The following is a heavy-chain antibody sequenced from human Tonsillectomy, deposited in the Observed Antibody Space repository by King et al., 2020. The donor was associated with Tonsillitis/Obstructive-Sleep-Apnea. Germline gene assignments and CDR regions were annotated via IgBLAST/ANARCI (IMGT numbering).Heavy chain of an antibody. CDR2: INSYGSST. V-gene: IGHV3-74*01. Sequence: VQLVESGGGLVQPGGSLRLSFAASGFTFSSYWMHWVRQAPGKGLVWVSRINSYGSSTSYADSVKGRFTITRDNANNTLYLQMNSLRAEDTAVYSCARTPPPTTVTTFDYWGQGTLVTVSS. J-gene: IGHJ4*02. CDR3: ARTPPPTTVTTFDY. CDR1: GFTFSSYW. D-gene: IGHD4-17*01.